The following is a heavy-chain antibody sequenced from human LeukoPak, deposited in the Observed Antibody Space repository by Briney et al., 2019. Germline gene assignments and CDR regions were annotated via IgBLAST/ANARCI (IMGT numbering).Heavy chain of an antibody. CDR3: ARGPARDRYYYDSSGPGN. V-gene: IGHV4-34*01. Sequence: SETLSLTCAVYGGSFSGYYWSWIRQPPGKGLEWIGEINHSGSTNYNPSLKSRVTISVDTSKNQFSLKLSSVTAADTAVYYCARGPARDRYYYDSSGPGNWGQGTLVTVSS. CDR1: GGSFSGYY. D-gene: IGHD3-22*01. CDR2: INHSGST. J-gene: IGHJ4*02.